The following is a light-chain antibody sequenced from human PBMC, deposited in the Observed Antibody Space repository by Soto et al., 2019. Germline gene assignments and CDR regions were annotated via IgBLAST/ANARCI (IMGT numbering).Light chain of an antibody. CDR3: TSYTSSTPFYV. Sequence: QSVLTQPASVSGSPGQSIAISRTGVRTDVDGYDYVSWYQQHPGQAPQLIIYGVYNRPSGVSHRFSGSKSGDTASLTISGLQAEDEADYYCTSYTSSTPFYVFGTGTKVTVL. CDR1: RTDVDGYDY. J-gene: IGLJ1*01. CDR2: GVY. V-gene: IGLV2-14*03.